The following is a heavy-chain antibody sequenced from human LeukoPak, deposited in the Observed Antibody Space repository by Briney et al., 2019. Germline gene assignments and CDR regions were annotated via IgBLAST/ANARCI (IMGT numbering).Heavy chain of an antibody. CDR2: IYYSGST. J-gene: IGHJ5*02. Sequence: SETLSLTCAVSGGSISSYYWSWIRQPPGKGLEWIGYIYYSGSTNCNPSLKSRVTISVDTSKNQFSLKLSSVTAADTAVYYCARWGEYGSGSYYNQVPNWFDPWGQGTLVTVSS. CDR3: ARWGEYGSGSYYNQVPNWFDP. CDR1: GGSISSYY. V-gene: IGHV4-59*01. D-gene: IGHD3-10*01.